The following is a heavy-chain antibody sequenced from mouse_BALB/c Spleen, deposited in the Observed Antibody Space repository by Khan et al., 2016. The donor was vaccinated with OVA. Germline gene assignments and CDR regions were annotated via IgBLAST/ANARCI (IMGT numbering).Heavy chain of an antibody. J-gene: IGHJ2*01. D-gene: IGHD2-1*01. Sequence: VQLQQSGTVLARPGASVKMSCKASGYTFTNYWMHWVKQRPGQGLEWIATIYPGNSDTNYNQKFTGKAKLTAVTSTSTAYLELSSLTNEDSAVYYCARNGFGNYEIWHYWGQGTTLTVSS. CDR1: GYTFTNYW. CDR2: IYPGNSDT. V-gene: IGHV1-5*01. CDR3: ARNGFGNYEIWHY.